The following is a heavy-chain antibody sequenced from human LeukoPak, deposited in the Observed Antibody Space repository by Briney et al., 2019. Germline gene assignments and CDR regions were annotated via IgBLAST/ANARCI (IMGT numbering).Heavy chain of an antibody. J-gene: IGHJ6*02. CDR2: ISSSSSYI. D-gene: IGHD1-26*01. CDR3: AREGSIGSIGSMDV. CDR1: GSTFSSYS. Sequence: GGSLRLSCAASGSTFSSYSMNWVRQAPGKGLEWVSSISSSSSYIYYADSVKGRFTISRDNAKNSLYLQMNSLRAEDTAVYYCAREGSIGSIGSMDVWGQGTTVTVSS. V-gene: IGHV3-21*01.